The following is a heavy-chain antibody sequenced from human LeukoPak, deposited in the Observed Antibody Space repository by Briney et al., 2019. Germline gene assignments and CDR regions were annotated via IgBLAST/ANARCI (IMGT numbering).Heavy chain of an antibody. CDR1: GYTFTGYY. Sequence: ASVKVSCKASGYTFTGYYMHWVRQAPGQGLEWMGWINPNSGGTNYAQKFQGRVTMTRDTSISTACMELSRLRSDDTAVYYCAREGIAAAGTYALDIWGQGTMVTVSS. D-gene: IGHD6-13*01. CDR3: AREGIAAAGTYALDI. J-gene: IGHJ3*02. CDR2: INPNSGGT. V-gene: IGHV1-2*02.